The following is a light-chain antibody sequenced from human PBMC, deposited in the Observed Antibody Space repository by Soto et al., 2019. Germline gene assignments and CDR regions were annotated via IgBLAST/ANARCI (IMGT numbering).Light chain of an antibody. Sequence: QSVLTQPPSVSAAPGQKVTISCSGSSSNIGNNYVSWYQQVPGTAPKRLICNDDQRPSGIPDRFSGSKSGTSATLGVSGLQTGDEADYYCGAWDSSLRAVVFGGGTKVTVL. CDR2: NDD. J-gene: IGLJ3*02. CDR1: SSNIGNNY. CDR3: GAWDSSLRAVV. V-gene: IGLV1-51*01.